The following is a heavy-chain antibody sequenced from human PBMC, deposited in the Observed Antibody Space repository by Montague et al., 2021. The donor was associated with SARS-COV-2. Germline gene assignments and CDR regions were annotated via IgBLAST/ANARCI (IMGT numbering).Heavy chain of an antibody. CDR2: FYYASGN. CDR3: ARVYGSSFDY. V-gene: IGHV4-39*01. D-gene: IGHD4-17*01. J-gene: IGHJ4*02. Sequence: SETLSLTCAVSGGSVSSINSHWGCIRQPPGKGLVDIGSFYYASGNHYNPTLKSCITIVVYTSNYQFSLKMNSVTAADMAVYFCARVYGSSFDYWGQGTLVTVSS. CDR1: GGSVSSINSH.